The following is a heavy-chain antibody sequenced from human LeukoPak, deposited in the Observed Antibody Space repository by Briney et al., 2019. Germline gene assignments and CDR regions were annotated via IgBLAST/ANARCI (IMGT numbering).Heavy chain of an antibody. D-gene: IGHD3-22*01. CDR2: IYYSGST. CDR3: ARGGGFASGYLL. CDR1: GGSISSSSYY. Sequence: KTSETLSLTCTVSGGSISSSSYYWGWIRQPPGKGLEWIGSIYYSGSTYYNPSLKSRVTISVDTSKNQFSLKLSSVTAADTAVYYCARGGGFASGYLLWGQGTLVTVSS. J-gene: IGHJ4*02. V-gene: IGHV4-39*01.